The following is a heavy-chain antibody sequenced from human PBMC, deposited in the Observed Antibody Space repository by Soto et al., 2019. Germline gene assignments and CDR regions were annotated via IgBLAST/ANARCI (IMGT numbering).Heavy chain of an antibody. J-gene: IGHJ5*02. CDR3: AKEYSSSWYALGWFDP. Sequence: GGSLRLSCAASGFTFSSYAMSWVRQAPGKGLEWVSAISGSGGSTYYADSVKGRFTISRDNSKNTLYLQMNSLRAEDTAVYYCAKEYSSSWYALGWFDPWGQGTLVTVSS. CDR1: GFTFSSYA. D-gene: IGHD6-13*01. CDR2: ISGSGGST. V-gene: IGHV3-23*01.